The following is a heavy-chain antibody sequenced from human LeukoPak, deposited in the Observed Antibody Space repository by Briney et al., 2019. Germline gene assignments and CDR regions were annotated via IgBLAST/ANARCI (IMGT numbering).Heavy chain of an antibody. CDR1: GVSISSSNSY. J-gene: IGHJ4*02. D-gene: IGHD6-13*01. CDR3: ARVLAAAGIFDY. Sequence: PSETLSLTCTVSGVSISSSNSYWGWIRQPPGKGLEWIGSIYYSGSIYYNPSLKSRVTISVDTSKNQFSLKLSSVTAADTAVYYCARVLAAAGIFDYWGQGTLVTVSS. V-gene: IGHV4-39*07. CDR2: IYYSGSI.